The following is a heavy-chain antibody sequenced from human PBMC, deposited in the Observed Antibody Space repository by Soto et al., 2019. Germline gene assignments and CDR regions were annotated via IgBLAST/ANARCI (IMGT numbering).Heavy chain of an antibody. CDR2: ISYDGTDK. CDR1: GFTFSSYG. Sequence: QVQLVESGGGVVQPGGSLRLSCAASGFTFSSYGIHWVRQAPGKGLEWVPLISYDGTDKYYADSVKGRFTISRDNSKNTLYLQMSSLGPEDTAVYYCVKERYAQLWLEDCGMDVWGQGTTVTV. J-gene: IGHJ6*02. CDR3: VKERYAQLWLEDCGMDV. D-gene: IGHD5-18*01. V-gene: IGHV3-30*18.